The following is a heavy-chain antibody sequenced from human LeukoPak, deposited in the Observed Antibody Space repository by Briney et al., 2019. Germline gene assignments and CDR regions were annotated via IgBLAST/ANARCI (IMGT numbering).Heavy chain of an antibody. CDR2: IIPIFGTA. CDR3: ARSWGFDY. D-gene: IGHD7-27*01. Sequence: GTSVKVSCKASGGTFISYAISWVRQGPGKGHEWIGGIIPIFGTANYAQKFQGRVPITADESTSTAYMELSSLRSEDTAGYYCARSWGFDYWGQGTLVTVSS. CDR1: GGTFISYA. V-gene: IGHV1-69*13. J-gene: IGHJ4*02.